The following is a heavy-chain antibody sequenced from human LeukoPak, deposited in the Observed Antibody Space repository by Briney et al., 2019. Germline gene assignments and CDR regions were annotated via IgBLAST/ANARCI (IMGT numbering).Heavy chain of an antibody. CDR3: ARGKGKQWLAKLPLFFGDYGMDV. CDR1: GYTFISYD. D-gene: IGHD6-19*01. Sequence: ASVKVFCTASGYTFISYDINWVRQATGQGLEWMGWMNPNSGNTGYAQKFQGRVTMTRNTSINTAYMELSSLRSEDTAVYYCARGKGKQWLAKLPLFFGDYGMDVWGQGTTVTVSS. V-gene: IGHV1-8*01. J-gene: IGHJ6*02. CDR2: MNPNSGNT.